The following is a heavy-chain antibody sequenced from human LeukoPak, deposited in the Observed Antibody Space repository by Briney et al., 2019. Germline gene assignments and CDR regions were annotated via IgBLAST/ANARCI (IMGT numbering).Heavy chain of an antibody. CDR1: GFSLKTTDVG. CDR3: AYRARTPFDY. D-gene: IGHD1-14*01. Sequence: SGPTLVNPTQTLTLTCTFSGFSLKTTDVGVAWIRQPPGKALEWLALIYWDDDKRYSPSLKSRLTITKDTSKKQVVLTMTNMDPADTGTYYCAYRARTPFDYWGQGTLVTVSS. J-gene: IGHJ4*02. V-gene: IGHV2-5*02. CDR2: IYWDDDK.